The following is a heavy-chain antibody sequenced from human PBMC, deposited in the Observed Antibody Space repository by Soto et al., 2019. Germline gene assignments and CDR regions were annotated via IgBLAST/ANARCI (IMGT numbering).Heavy chain of an antibody. J-gene: IGHJ4*02. CDR1: GCTFTSYG. V-gene: IGHV1-18*01. Sequence: ASVKVSCKASGCTFTSYGISWVRQAPGQGLEWMGWISAYNGNTNYAQKLQGRVTMTTDTSTSTAYMELRSLRSDDTAVYYCAGAYGSGSPFDYWGQGTLVTVSS. D-gene: IGHD3-10*01. CDR2: ISAYNGNT. CDR3: AGAYGSGSPFDY.